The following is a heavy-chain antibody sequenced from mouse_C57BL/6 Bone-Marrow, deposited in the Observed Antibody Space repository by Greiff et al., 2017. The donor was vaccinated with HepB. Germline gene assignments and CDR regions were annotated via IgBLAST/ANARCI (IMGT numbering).Heavy chain of an antibody. CDR1: GSTFTSYT. D-gene: IGHD2-1*01. CDR2: INPSSGYT. V-gene: IGHV1-4*01. Sequence: QVQLKQSGAELARPGASVTMSCKASGSTFTSYTLHWVNQRPGQGLEWIGYINPSSGYTKYNQKFKDKATFTADKSSSTAYMQLSSLTSEDSAVYYCARGGYYGIYYAMDYWGQGTSVTVSS. CDR3: ARGGYYGIYYAMDY. J-gene: IGHJ4*01.